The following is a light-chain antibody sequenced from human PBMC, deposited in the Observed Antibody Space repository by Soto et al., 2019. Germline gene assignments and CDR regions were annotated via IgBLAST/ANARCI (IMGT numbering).Light chain of an antibody. CDR1: QSVSSY. V-gene: IGKV3-11*01. J-gene: IGKJ5*01. Sequence: EIVLTQSPATLSLSPGERATLSCRASQSVSSYLAWYQQKPGQAPRLLIYDASNRATGIPPRFSGSGSGTDFTLTISSLEHDDFAVYYCQQRSIWPPITFGQGTRPEIK. CDR2: DAS. CDR3: QQRSIWPPIT.